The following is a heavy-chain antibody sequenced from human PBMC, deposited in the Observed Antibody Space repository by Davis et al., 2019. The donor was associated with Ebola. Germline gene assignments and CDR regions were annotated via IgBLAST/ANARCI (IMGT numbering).Heavy chain of an antibody. CDR3: ARPIVGATILSGMDV. D-gene: IGHD1-26*01. CDR1: GGSISSSSYY. CDR2: IYYSGST. Sequence: PSETLSLTCTVSGGSISSSSYYWGWIRQPPGKGLEWIGSIYYSGSTYYNPSLKSRVTISVDTSKNQFSLKLSSVTAADTAVYYCARPIVGATILSGMDVWGQGTTVTVSS. V-gene: IGHV4-39*01. J-gene: IGHJ6*02.